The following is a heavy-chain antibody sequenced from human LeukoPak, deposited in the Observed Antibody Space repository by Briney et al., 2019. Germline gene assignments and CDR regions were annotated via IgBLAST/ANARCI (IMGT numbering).Heavy chain of an antibody. V-gene: IGHV5-51*01. CDR1: GYSFTSYW. Sequence: GESLKISCKGSGYSFTSYWIGWVRQMPGKGLEWMGIIYPGDSDARYSPSLQGQVTISADKSISTAYLQWSSLKASDTAMYYCARRIMDCSGGSCYSVQDWFDPWGQGTLVTVSS. CDR3: ARRIMDCSGGSCYSVQDWFDP. J-gene: IGHJ5*02. D-gene: IGHD2-15*01. CDR2: IYPGDSDA.